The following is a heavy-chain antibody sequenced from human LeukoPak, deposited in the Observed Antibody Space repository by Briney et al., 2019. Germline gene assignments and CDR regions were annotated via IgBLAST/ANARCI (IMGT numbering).Heavy chain of an antibody. CDR3: ARAGSHRNSGYDY. Sequence: PGGSLRLSCAASGFTFSSYWMHWVRQSPGKGLAWVSRINSDGSSTSYADSVKGRFTISRDNAKNTLYLQMNSLRAEDTAVYYCARAGSHRNSGYDYWGQGTLVTVSS. CDR2: INSDGSST. J-gene: IGHJ4*02. CDR1: GFTFSSYW. D-gene: IGHD5-12*01. V-gene: IGHV3-74*01.